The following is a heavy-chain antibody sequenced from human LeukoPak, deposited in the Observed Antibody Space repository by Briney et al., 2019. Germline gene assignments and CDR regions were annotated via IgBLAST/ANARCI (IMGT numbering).Heavy chain of an antibody. D-gene: IGHD1-26*01. CDR1: GGSISSYY. V-gene: IGHV4-4*07. Sequence: SETLSLTCTVSGGSISSYYWSWIRQPAGKGLEWIGSIYYSGRTYYNPSLKSRVTISVDTSKNQFSLKLSSVTAADTAVYYCARGLCAETCLSREPEAYYYYYGMDVWGQGTTVTVSS. J-gene: IGHJ6*02. CDR3: ARGLCAETCLSREPEAYYYYYGMDV. CDR2: IYYSGRT.